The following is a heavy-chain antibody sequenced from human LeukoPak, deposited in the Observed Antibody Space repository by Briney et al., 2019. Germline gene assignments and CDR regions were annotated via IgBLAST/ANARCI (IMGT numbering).Heavy chain of an antibody. J-gene: IGHJ3*02. CDR2: IDPSDSYT. CDR3: ARRGPTSQAFDI. V-gene: IGHV5-10-1*01. CDR1: GYSFTSYW. Sequence: KDGESLKISCKGSGYSFTSYWISWVRQMPGKGLEWMGRIDPSDSYTNYSPSFQGHVTISADKSISTAYLQWSSLKASDTAMYYCARRGPTSQAFDIWGQGTMVTVSS.